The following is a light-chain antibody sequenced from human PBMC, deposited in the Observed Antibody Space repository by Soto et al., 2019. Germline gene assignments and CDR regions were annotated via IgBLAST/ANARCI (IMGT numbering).Light chain of an antibody. CDR3: QQYYSTPYT. CDR1: QSVLYSSNTKNY. Sequence: DIVMTQSPDSLAVSLGERATINCKSSQSVLYSSNTKNYLAWYQQKPGQPPKLLLYWASTRESGVPDRFSGSGSGTAVTLTISSLQAEDVAVYYGQQYYSTPYTFGQGTKLEIK. CDR2: WAS. J-gene: IGKJ2*01. V-gene: IGKV4-1*01.